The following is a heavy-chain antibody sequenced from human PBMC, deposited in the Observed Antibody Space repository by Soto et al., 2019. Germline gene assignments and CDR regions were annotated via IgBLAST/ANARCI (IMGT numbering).Heavy chain of an antibody. V-gene: IGHV3-7*01. CDR1: EFTFSQHW. CDR2: IKLDGSEK. D-gene: IGHD4-17*01. J-gene: IGHJ4*02. Sequence: EVHLVESGGGLVQPGGSLRLSCAASEFTFSQHWMSWVRQALGKGLEWVADIKLDGSEKYYVDSVKGRFTISRDNAKNSVYLQMNSLRAEDTAVYYCARGHYGRDYWGQGTLVTVSS. CDR3: ARGHYGRDY.